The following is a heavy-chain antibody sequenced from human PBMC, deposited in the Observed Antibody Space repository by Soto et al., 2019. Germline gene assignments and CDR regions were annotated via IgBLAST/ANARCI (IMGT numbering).Heavy chain of an antibody. CDR3: ARWGTTGGLEV. CDR1: GFTFSSYV. J-gene: IGHJ4*02. D-gene: IGHD3-16*01. Sequence: QVQLVESGGGVVQPGTSLRLSCVGSGFTFSSYVIHWVRQAPGKGLEWVALTSYDGSNNFYGDSVKGRFTISRHNSRNTVERQMDSLRFEDTALSDCARWGTTGGLEVWGQGPLVSVS. CDR2: TSYDGSNN. V-gene: IGHV3-33*05.